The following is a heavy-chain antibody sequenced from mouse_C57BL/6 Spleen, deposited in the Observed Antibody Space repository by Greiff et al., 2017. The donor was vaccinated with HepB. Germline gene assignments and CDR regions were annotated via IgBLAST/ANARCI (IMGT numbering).Heavy chain of an antibody. CDR3: AREPYDGYYEYFDV. Sequence: EVKVVESEGGLVQPGSSMKLSCTASGFTFSDYYMAWVRQVPEKGLEWVANINYDGSSTYYLDSLKSRFIISRDNAKNMLYLQMSSLQSEDTATYYCAREPYDGYYEYFDVWGTEATVTVSS. CDR1: GFTFSDYY. D-gene: IGHD2-3*01. J-gene: IGHJ1*03. CDR2: INYDGSST. V-gene: IGHV5-16*01.